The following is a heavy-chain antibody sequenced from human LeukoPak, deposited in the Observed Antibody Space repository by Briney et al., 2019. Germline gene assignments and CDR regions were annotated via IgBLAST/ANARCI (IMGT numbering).Heavy chain of an antibody. CDR3: ASLNRPVGSRAYYYDSSGYYDY. D-gene: IGHD3-22*01. Sequence: GGSLRLSCAASGFTFSSYWMSWVRQAPGKGLEWVANIKQDGSEKYYVDSVKGRFTISRDNAKNSLYLQMNSLRAEDTAVYYCASLNRPVGSRAYYYDSSGYYDYWGQGTLVTVSS. J-gene: IGHJ4*02. CDR1: GFTFSSYW. V-gene: IGHV3-7*01. CDR2: IKQDGSEK.